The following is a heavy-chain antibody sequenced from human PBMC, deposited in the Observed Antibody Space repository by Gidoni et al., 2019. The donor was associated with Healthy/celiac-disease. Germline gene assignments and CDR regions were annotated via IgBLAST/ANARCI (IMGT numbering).Heavy chain of an antibody. CDR1: GFTFSSYA. V-gene: IGHV3-30*04. CDR3: ARGRIAVAGTGVY. CDR2: ISYDGSNK. D-gene: IGHD6-19*01. J-gene: IGHJ4*02. Sequence: QVQLVESGGGVVQPGRSLRLSCAASGFTFSSYAMHWVRQAPGKGLEWVAVISYDGSNKYYADSVKGRFTISRDNSKNTLYLQMNSLRAEDTAVYYCARGRIAVAGTGVYWGQGTLVTVSS.